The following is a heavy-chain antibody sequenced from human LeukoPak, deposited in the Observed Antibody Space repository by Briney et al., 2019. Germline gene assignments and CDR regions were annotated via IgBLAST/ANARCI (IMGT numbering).Heavy chain of an antibody. D-gene: IGHD3-10*01. V-gene: IGHV3-23*01. J-gene: IGHJ4*02. CDR3: AKNRLLWFGELDY. Sequence: PGGSLRLSCVASGFTFSSYAMSWVRQAPGRGLDWVSVISATGGNTYYADSVKGRFTISRDNSKNTVYLQMNSLRAEDTAIYYCAKNRLLWFGELDYWGQGTLLTVSS. CDR2: ISATGGNT. CDR1: GFTFSSYA.